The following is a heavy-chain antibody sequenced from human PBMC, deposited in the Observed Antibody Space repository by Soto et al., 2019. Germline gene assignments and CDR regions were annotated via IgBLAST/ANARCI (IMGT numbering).Heavy chain of an antibody. Sequence: SETLSLTCTVSGVTISSGGYYWSWIRHRPGKGLEWNGYIYYSRSIYYNPSLKSRVTLSVDTSKNQFSLKLSSVTAADTAVYYCARVLTRCCSSISCPHYYYYMAVWGKGTTV. CDR1: GVTISSGGYY. J-gene: IGHJ6*03. CDR3: ARVLTRCCSSISCPHYYYYMAV. CDR2: IYYSRSI. V-gene: IGHV4-31*03. D-gene: IGHD2-2*01.